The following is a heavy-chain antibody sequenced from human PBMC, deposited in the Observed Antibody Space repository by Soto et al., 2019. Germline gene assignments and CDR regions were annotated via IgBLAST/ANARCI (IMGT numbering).Heavy chain of an antibody. CDR1: GYSFTSYW. J-gene: IGHJ6*02. CDR2: IDPSDSYT. CDR3: ARLGIAAAGPGPYYYYGMDV. D-gene: IGHD6-13*01. Sequence: GESLKISCKGSGYSFTSYWISWVRQMPGKGLEWMGRIDPSDSYTNYSPSFQGHVTISADKSISTAYLQWSSLKASDTAMYYCARLGIAAAGPGPYYYYGMDVWGQGTTVTVSS. V-gene: IGHV5-10-1*01.